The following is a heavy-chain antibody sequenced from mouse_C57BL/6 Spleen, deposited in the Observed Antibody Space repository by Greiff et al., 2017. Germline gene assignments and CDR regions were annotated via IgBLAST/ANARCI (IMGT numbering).Heavy chain of an antibody. CDR1: GFSLTSYG. CDR2: IWSGGST. D-gene: IGHD1-1*01. CDR3: ASPITTVVAPYYAMDY. V-gene: IGHV2-2*01. J-gene: IGHJ4*01. Sequence: VKLMESGPGLVQPSQSLSITCTVSGFSLTSYGVHWVRQSPGKGLEWLGVIWSGGSTDYNAAFISRLSISKDNSKSQVFFKMNSLQADDTAIYYCASPITTVVAPYYAMDYWGQGTSVTVSS.